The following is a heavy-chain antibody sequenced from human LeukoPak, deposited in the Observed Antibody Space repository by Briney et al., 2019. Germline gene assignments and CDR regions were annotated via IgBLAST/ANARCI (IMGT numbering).Heavy chain of an antibody. J-gene: IGHJ6*03. Sequence: PGGSLRLSCAASGFTFSSYAMSWVRQAPGKGLEWVSAISGSGGSTYYADSVKGRFTISRDNSKNTLYLQMNSLRAEDTAVYYCAKGTYGSGSYYRISTHYYMDVWGKGTTVTVSS. V-gene: IGHV3-23*01. CDR1: GFTFSSYA. D-gene: IGHD3-10*01. CDR2: ISGSGGST. CDR3: AKGTYGSGSYYRISTHYYMDV.